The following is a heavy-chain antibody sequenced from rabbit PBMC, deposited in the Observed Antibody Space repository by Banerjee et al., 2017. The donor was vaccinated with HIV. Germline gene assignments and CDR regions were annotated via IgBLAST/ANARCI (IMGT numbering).Heavy chain of an antibody. CDR2: IDPVFRST. CDR1: GFDFSNYY. V-gene: IGHV1S47*01. CDR3: VSYDDYGDRNL. Sequence: QEQLVESGGGLVQPEGSLTLSCKASGFDFSNYYMSWVRQAPGKGLEWIGYIDPVFRSTYYASWVNGRFTISSHNAQNTLYLQLNSLTAADTATYFCVSYDDYGDRNLWGPGTLVTVS. D-gene: IGHD2-1*01. J-gene: IGHJ4*01.